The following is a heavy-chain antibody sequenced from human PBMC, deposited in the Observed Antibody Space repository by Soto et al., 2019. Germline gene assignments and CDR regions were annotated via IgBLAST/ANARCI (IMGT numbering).Heavy chain of an antibody. CDR2: TNPSDGST. CDR3: EISYVTSRPIDF. D-gene: IGHD3-10*02. CDR1: GYSLTSYY. V-gene: IGHV1-46*01. Sequence: QVQLLQSGAEVRKPGAAVKVSCKASGYSLTSYYMHWLRQAPGQGREWMGITNPSDGSTNYAQKCQVRVTMTSDKSTSTVYMEMSSLRSEDTDMYYCEISYVTSRPIDFWGQGTLVTVSS. J-gene: IGHJ4*02.